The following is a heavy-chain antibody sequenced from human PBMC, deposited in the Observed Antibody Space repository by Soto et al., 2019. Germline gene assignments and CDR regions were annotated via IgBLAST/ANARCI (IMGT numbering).Heavy chain of an antibody. CDR3: ARLPYGDYDYYYYGMDV. V-gene: IGHV5-51*01. Sequence: GESLKISCKGSGYSFTSYWIGWVRQMPGKGLEWMGIIYPGDSDTRYSPPFQGQVTISADKSISTAYLQWSSLKASDTAMYYCARLPYGDYDYYYYGMDVWGQGTTVTVSS. CDR1: GYSFTSYW. CDR2: IYPGDSDT. J-gene: IGHJ6*02. D-gene: IGHD4-17*01.